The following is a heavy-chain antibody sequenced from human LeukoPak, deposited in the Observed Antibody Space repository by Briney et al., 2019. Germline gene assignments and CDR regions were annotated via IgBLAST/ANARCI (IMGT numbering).Heavy chain of an antibody. CDR3: ARGSYYGSGFLFDY. V-gene: IGHV1-8*01. D-gene: IGHD3-10*01. CDR2: MNPNSGNT. J-gene: IGHJ4*02. CDR1: GYTFTSYD. Sequence: GASVKVSCKASGYTFTSYDINWVRQATGQGLEWMGWMNPNSGNTGYAQKFQGRVTMTRNTSISTAYMELSSVRSEDTAVYYCARGSYYGSGFLFDYWGQGTLVTVSS.